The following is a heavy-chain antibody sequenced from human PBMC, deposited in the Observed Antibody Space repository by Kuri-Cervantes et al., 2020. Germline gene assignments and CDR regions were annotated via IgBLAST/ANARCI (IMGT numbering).Heavy chain of an antibody. Sequence: LSLTCAASGFTFSSYSMNWVRQAPGKGLEWVSSISSSSSYIYYADSVKGRFTISRDNSKNTLYLQMNSLRAEDTAVYYCAKEGAIHIVVVYWGQGTLVTVSS. J-gene: IGHJ4*02. CDR1: GFTFSSYS. V-gene: IGHV3-21*04. CDR2: ISSSSSYI. CDR3: AKEGAIHIVVVY. D-gene: IGHD2-21*01.